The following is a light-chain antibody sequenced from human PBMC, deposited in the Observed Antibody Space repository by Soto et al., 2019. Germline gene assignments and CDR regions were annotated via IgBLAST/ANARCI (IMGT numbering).Light chain of an antibody. CDR2: LNSDGSH. CDR3: HTSGTGTRGV. Sequence: QPVLTQSPSASASLGASVKLTCTLSSGHSSYAIAWHQQQPEKGPRYLMKLNSDGSHSKGDGIPDRFSGSSSGAERYLTISTSQSEDEAAYYCHTSGTGTRGVFGGGTKLTVL. J-gene: IGLJ3*02. V-gene: IGLV4-69*01. CDR1: SGHSSYA.